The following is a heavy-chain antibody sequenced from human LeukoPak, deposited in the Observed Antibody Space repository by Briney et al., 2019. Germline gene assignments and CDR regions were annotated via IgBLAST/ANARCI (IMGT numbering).Heavy chain of an antibody. CDR1: GFTVSSNY. CDR2: IYSGGST. V-gene: IGHV3-53*01. CDR3: AKDNSARTSAFLDY. D-gene: IGHD4-23*01. Sequence: GRSLRLSCAASGFTVSSNYMSWVRQAPGKGLEWVSVIYSGGSTYYADSVKGRFTISRDNSKNTLYLQMNSLRAEDTAVYYCAKDNSARTSAFLDYWGQGTLVTVSS. J-gene: IGHJ4*02.